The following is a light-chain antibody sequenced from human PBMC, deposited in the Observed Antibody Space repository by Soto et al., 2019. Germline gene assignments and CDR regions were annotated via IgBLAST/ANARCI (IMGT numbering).Light chain of an antibody. V-gene: IGKV3-20*01. CDR3: QRYVSSLT. CDR1: QSVSSSH. J-gene: IGKJ4*01. CDR2: GAS. Sequence: DIVLTQSPGTLSLSPGERATLSCRAIQSVSSSHLAWYQQKPGQAPRLFIHGASNRATDIPDRFSGSGSGTAFTLTISRLQPEDFAVYYCQRYVSSLTFGGGTKVEIK.